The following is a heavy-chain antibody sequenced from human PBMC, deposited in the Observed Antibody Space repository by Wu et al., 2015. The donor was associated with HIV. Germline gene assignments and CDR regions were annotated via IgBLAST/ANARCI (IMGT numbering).Heavy chain of an antibody. CDR2: IMGDSGST. V-gene: IGHV1-18*01. J-gene: IGHJ6*02. D-gene: IGHD2-21*01. Sequence: QVRLVQSGVEVKKPGASVKVSCKTYGYTFSNSGVSWIRQAPGQGLEYMGWIMGDSGSTNYAQRFQGRVTMTIDTSTNTGYLELGSLRSDDTAVYYCGESMGVVGFTTCYWRVDVWGQGTTVIVSS. CDR1: GYTFSNSG. CDR3: GESMGVVGFTTCYWRVDV.